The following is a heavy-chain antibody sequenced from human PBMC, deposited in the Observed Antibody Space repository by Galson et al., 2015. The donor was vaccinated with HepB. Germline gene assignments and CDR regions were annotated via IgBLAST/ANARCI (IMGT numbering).Heavy chain of an antibody. CDR3: ARGEASGSWHKTYNWFDP. J-gene: IGHJ5*02. D-gene: IGHD6-13*01. V-gene: IGHV3-33*01. CDR2: IWYDGSNK. Sequence: SLRLSCAASGFTFSSYGMHWVRQAPGKGLEWVAVIWYDGSNKYYADSVKGRFTISRDNSKNTLYLQMNSLRAEDTAVYYCARGEASGSWHKTYNWFDPWGQGTLVTVSS. CDR1: GFTFSSYG.